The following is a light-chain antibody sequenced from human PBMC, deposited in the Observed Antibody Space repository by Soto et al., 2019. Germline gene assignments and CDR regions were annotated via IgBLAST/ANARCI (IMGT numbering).Light chain of an antibody. CDR2: GAS. CDR3: QQSYSTPFT. CDR1: QSINSY. Sequence: DIQMTQSPSSLSAFVGDRVTITCRASQSINSYLNWYQHRPGKAPQLLIYGASSLQTGVPSRFSGSGSGTVFTPTISSLQREDSATYSCQQSYSTPFTFGPGTKVDLK. J-gene: IGKJ3*01. V-gene: IGKV1-39*01.